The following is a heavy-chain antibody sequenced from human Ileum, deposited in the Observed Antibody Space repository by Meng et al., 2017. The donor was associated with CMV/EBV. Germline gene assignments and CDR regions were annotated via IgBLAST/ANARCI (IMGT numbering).Heavy chain of an antibody. D-gene: IGHD6-6*01. CDR1: GHHLPTYH. CDR3: ARVLVPGRAEYHY. CDR2: INPTGGST. Sequence: SCKASGHHLPTYHMHWLRQAPGQGFGWMGAINPTGGSTIEQKFQGRVTMTRDTSANTAYLELSSLRSDDTAVYYCARVLVPGRAEYHYWGQGTLVTVSS. J-gene: IGHJ4*02. V-gene: IGHV1-46*01.